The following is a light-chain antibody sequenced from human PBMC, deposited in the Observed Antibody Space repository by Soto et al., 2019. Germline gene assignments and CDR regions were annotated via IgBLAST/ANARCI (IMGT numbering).Light chain of an antibody. CDR1: SSDFVTYKY. CDR3: CSYAGITTRVG. CDR2: EVS. V-gene: IGLV2-14*01. J-gene: IGLJ2*01. Sequence: QSALTQPASGSGSPGQSIAISCTGTSSDFVTYKYVSWYQQHPGKAPKLRIYEVSIRPSGVSDRFSGSKSGNTADLTISGLRPEDEAYYYCCSYAGITTRVGFGGGTKLTVL.